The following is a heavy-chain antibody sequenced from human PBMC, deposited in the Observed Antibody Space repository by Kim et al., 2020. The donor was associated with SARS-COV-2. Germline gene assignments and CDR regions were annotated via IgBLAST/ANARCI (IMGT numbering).Heavy chain of an antibody. D-gene: IGHD2-15*01. CDR3: ARAIGYCSGGSCYSPHAFDI. J-gene: IGHJ3*02. Sequence: RVTISVDTSKNQFSLKLSSVTAADTAVYYCARAIGYCSGGSCYSPHAFDIWGQGTMVTVSS. V-gene: IGHV4-34*01.